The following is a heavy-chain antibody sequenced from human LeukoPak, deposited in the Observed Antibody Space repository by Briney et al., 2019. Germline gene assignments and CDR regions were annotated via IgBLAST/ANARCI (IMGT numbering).Heavy chain of an antibody. J-gene: IGHJ4*02. Sequence: GRSLRLSCAASGFTFSSYAMHWVRQAPGKGLEWAAVISYDGSNKYYADSVKGRFTISRDNSKNTLYLQMNSLRAEDTAVYYCARGSLMGRYFDYWGQGTLVIVSS. CDR1: GFTFSSYA. CDR2: ISYDGSNK. CDR3: ARGSLMGRYFDY. D-gene: IGHD3-10*01. V-gene: IGHV3-30*01.